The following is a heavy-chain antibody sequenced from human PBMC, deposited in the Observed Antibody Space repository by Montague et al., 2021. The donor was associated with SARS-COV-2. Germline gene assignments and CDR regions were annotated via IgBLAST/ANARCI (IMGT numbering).Heavy chain of an antibody. CDR2: IYYTGRA. CDR1: GGSISSSSCY. J-gene: IGHJ6*02. Sequence: SETLSLTCTVSGGSISSSSCYWGWIRQPPGKSLEWIGKIYYTGRASYKSSLASRVTISVDTSQNRFSLRLRSVTAADTAVYYCARHKRVVEREPLGGMDVWGQGTSVTVSS. D-gene: IGHD1-26*01. CDR3: ARHKRVVEREPLGGMDV. V-gene: IGHV4-39*01.